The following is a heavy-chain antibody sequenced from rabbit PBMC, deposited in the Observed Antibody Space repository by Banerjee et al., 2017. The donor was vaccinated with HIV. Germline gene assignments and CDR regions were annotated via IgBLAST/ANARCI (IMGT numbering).Heavy chain of an antibody. CDR3: ARDLAGVIGWNFGL. J-gene: IGHJ4*01. Sequence: QSLEESGGDLVKPGASLTLTCTASGFTFSSYYICWVRQAPGKGLEWIACIYTGSSGSTYYASWAKGRFTISKTSSTTVTLQMTSLTAADTATYFCARDLAGVIGWNFGLWGQGTLVPVS. CDR1: GFTFSSYY. CDR2: IYTGSSGST. V-gene: IGHV1S40*01. D-gene: IGHD4-1*01.